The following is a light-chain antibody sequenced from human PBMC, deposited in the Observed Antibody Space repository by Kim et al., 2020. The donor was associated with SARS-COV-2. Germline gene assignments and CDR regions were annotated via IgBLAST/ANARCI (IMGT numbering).Light chain of an antibody. J-gene: IGLJ2*01. V-gene: IGLV3-1*01. CDR1: KLGDRY. Sequence: SYELTQPPSVSVSPGQTASITCSGDKLGDRYACWYQQRPGQSPVLVIYQDSKRPSGIAERFSGSNSGNTATLTISGTQAMDEADYYCQAWDGTTASGVFGGGTQLTVL. CDR2: QDS. CDR3: QAWDGTTASGV.